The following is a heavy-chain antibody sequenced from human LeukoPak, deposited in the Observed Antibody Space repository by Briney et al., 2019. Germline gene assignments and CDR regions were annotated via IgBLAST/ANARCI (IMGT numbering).Heavy chain of an antibody. Sequence: SETLSLTCTVSGGSISSSSYYWGWIRQPPGKGLEWIGSIYYSGSTYYNPSLKSRITISVDMSKTQFSLKLTSVTAADTAVYYCASSDSSGYYVDYWAREAWSPSPQ. CDR3: ASSDSSGYYVDY. V-gene: IGHV4-39*07. D-gene: IGHD3-22*01. J-gene: IGHJ4*02. CDR1: GGSISSSSYY. CDR2: IYYSGST.